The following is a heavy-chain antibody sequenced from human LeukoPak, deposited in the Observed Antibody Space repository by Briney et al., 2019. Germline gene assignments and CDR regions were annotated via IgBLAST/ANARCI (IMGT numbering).Heavy chain of an antibody. CDR3: ARGASSGSYDFDAFDI. J-gene: IGHJ3*02. CDR1: GFTFSSYD. Sequence: PGGSLRLSCAASGFTFSSYDMHWVRQATGKGLEWVSAIGTAGETYYPGSVKGRFTISRENAKNSLYLQMNSLRAGDTAVYYCARGASSGSYDFDAFDIWGQGTMVTVSS. V-gene: IGHV3-13*01. D-gene: IGHD1-26*01. CDR2: IGTAGET.